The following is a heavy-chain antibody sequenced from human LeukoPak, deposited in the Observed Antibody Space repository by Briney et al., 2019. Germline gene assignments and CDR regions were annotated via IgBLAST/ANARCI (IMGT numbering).Heavy chain of an antibody. CDR1: GGTFSSYA. CDR2: IIPIFGTA. V-gene: IGHV1-69*01. J-gene: IGHJ6*03. Sequence: SVKVSCKASGGTFSSYAISWVRQAPGQGLEWMGGIIPIFGTANYAQKFQGRVTITAEESTSTAYMELSSLRSEDTAVYYCARLFTTQWFMDVWGKGTTVTVSS. D-gene: IGHD3-22*01. CDR3: ARLFTTQWFMDV.